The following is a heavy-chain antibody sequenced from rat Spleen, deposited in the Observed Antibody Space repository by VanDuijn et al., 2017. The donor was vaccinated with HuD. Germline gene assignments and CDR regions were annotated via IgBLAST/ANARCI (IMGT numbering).Heavy chain of an antibody. J-gene: IGHJ2*01. CDR3: ATRDY. Sequence: EVQLAESGGGLVQPGRSMKLSCTALGFTFSNYYMAWVRQAPTKGLEWVASISNGGGNTYYRDSVKGRFTISRDNAKSTLYLQMDSLRSEDTATYYCATRDYWGQGVMVTVSS. CDR1: GFTFSNYY. V-gene: IGHV5-25*01. CDR2: ISNGGGNT.